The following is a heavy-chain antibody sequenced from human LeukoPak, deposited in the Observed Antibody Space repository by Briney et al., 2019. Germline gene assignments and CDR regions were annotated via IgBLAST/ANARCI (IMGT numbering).Heavy chain of an antibody. CDR1: GFTFSSYE. V-gene: IGHV3-48*03. J-gene: IGHJ4*02. CDR2: ISSSGSNI. Sequence: GGSLRLSCAASGFTFSSYEMNWVRQAPGKGMEWVSYISSSGSNIYYADSVKGRFTISRDNSKNSLYLQMNSLRAEDTAVYYCARVYSYGYYFDYWGQGTLVTVSS. CDR3: ARVYSYGYYFDY. D-gene: IGHD5-18*01.